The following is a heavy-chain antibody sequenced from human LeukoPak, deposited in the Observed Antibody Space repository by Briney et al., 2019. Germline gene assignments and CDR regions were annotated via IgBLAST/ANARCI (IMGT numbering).Heavy chain of an antibody. J-gene: IGHJ3*02. Sequence: SQTLSLTCTVSGGSISSGSYYWSWIRQPAGKGLEWIGRIYTSGSTNYNPSLKSRVTISVDTSKNQFSLKLSSVTAADTAVYYCARAVLLWFGESGAFDIWGQGTMVTVSS. V-gene: IGHV4-61*02. D-gene: IGHD3-10*01. CDR1: GGSISSGSYY. CDR2: IYTSGST. CDR3: ARAVLLWFGESGAFDI.